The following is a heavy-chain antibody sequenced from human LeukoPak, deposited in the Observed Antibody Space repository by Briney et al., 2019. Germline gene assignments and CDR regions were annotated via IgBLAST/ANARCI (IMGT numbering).Heavy chain of an antibody. CDR2: INYSGST. J-gene: IGHJ4*02. CDR1: GGSVSSTTYY. V-gene: IGHV4-39*01. CDR3: ARYVVYGSGKYYFDY. Sequence: SETLSLTCTVSGGSVSSTTYYWSWTRQPPGKGLEWIASINYSGSTYYNPSLKSRVTISVDTSENQFSLKLSSVSAADTAVYYCARYVVYGSGKYYFDYWGQGTLVTVSS. D-gene: IGHD3-10*01.